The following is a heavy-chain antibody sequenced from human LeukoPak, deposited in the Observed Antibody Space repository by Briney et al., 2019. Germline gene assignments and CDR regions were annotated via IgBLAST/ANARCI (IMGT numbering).Heavy chain of an antibody. CDR1: GFTFSSYG. V-gene: IGHV3-30*02. D-gene: IGHD3-3*01. J-gene: IGHJ4*02. CDR3: ARDLGYYDFWSGYYDGGY. CDR2: IRYDGSNK. Sequence: PGGSLRLSCAASGFTFSSYGMHWVRQAPGKGLEWVAFIRYDGSNKYYADSVKGRFTISRDNSKNTLYLQMNSLRAEDTAVYYCARDLGYYDFWSGYYDGGYWGQGTLVTVSS.